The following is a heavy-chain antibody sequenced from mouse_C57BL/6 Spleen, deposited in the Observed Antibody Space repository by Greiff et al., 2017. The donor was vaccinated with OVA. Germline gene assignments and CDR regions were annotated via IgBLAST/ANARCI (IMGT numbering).Heavy chain of an antibody. CDR2: INPSSGYT. CDR1: GYTFTSYT. D-gene: IGHD1-1*01. CDR3: ARWGTTVVATFLDYAMDY. V-gene: IGHV1-4*01. Sequence: QVQLQQSGAELARPGASVQMSCKASGYTFTSYTMHWVKQRPGQGLEWIGYINPSSGYTKYNQKFKDKATLTADKSSSTAYMQLSSLTSEDSAVYYCARWGTTVVATFLDYAMDYWGQGTSVTVSS. J-gene: IGHJ4*01.